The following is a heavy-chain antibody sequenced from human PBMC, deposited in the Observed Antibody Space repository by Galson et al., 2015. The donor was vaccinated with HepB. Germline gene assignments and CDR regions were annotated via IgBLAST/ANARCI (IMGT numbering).Heavy chain of an antibody. V-gene: IGHV3-23*01. D-gene: IGHD5-18*01. CDR1: GFTFSSYA. CDR3: AKDQWDTAMAQTG. Sequence: SLRLSCAASGFTFSSYAVSWVRQAPGKGLEWVSAISGSGGSTYYADSVKGRFTISRDNSKNTLYLQMNSLRAEDTAVYYCAKDQWDTAMAQTGWGQGTLVTVSS. CDR2: ISGSGGST. J-gene: IGHJ4*02.